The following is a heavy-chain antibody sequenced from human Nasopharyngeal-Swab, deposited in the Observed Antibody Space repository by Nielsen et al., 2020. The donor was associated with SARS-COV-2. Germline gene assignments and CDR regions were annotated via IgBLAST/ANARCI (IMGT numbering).Heavy chain of an antibody. D-gene: IGHD3-9*01. CDR3: AREGSRYDILTGLGSRYYYYGMDV. V-gene: IGHV1-46*01. J-gene: IGHJ6*02. CDR1: GYTFTIYY. Sequence: AAGKVSCKASGYTFTIYYRHWGRQDAGQGLERVGIISPSGGSTSYAQKCQGRVTMTRDTSTSTVYMELSSLRSEDTAVYYGAREGSRYDILTGLGSRYYYYGMDVWGQGTTVTVSS. CDR2: ISPSGGST.